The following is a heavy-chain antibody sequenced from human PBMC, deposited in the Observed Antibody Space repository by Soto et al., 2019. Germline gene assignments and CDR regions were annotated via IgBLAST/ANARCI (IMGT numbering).Heavy chain of an antibody. CDR2: IYYSGNT. D-gene: IGHD2-2*03. Sequence: PSETLSLTCTVSGGSISSYYWSWIRQPPGKGLEWIGYIYYSGNTNYNPSLKSRITISVDTSKNQFSLILSSVTAADTAVYYCARVVGGTWIAPAVETNYYYYYYMDVWGKGTTVTVSS. CDR1: GGSISSYY. CDR3: ARVVGGTWIAPAVETNYYYYYYMDV. J-gene: IGHJ6*03. V-gene: IGHV4-59*01.